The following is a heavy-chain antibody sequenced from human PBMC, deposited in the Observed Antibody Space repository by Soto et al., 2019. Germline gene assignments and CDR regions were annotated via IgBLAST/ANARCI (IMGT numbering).Heavy chain of an antibody. CDR2: ISGSGGNI. Sequence: EVQLLESGGGWVKPGGSLRLSCVVSGLSFDTYAMRWVRQAPGKGLEWVSVISGSGGNIWYADSVKDRFTISRDNSKNTLYLQMSSLRVEDTAVYYCARDGGPVVITFDFWGQGTLVTVSS. D-gene: IGHD3-22*01. J-gene: IGHJ4*02. CDR1: GLSFDTYA. V-gene: IGHV3-23*01. CDR3: ARDGGPVVITFDF.